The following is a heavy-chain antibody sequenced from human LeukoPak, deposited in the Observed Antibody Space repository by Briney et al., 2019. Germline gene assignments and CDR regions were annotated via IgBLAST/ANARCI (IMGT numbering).Heavy chain of an antibody. J-gene: IGHJ4*02. CDR2: IYYSGST. Sequence: PETLSLTCTVSGGSISSYYWSWIRQPPGKGLEWIGYIYYSGSTNYNPSLKSRVTISVDTSKNQFSLKLSSVTAADTAVYYCARGGATVYYFDYWGQGTLVTVSS. CDR1: GGSISSYY. V-gene: IGHV4-59*01. D-gene: IGHD4-17*01. CDR3: ARGGATVYYFDY.